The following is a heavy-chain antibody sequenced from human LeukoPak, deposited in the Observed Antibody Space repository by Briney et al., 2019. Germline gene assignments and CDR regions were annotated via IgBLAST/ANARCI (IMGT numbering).Heavy chain of an antibody. CDR3: TTPHSSSSTIAPYYYYYYMDV. Sequence: PGGSLRLSCAASGFTFSGSAMHWVRQASGKGLEWVGRIRSKANSYATAYAASVKGRFTISRDDSKNTAYLQMNSLKTEDTAVYYCTTPHSSSSTIAPYYYYYYMDVWGKGTTATVSS. V-gene: IGHV3-73*01. CDR2: IRSKANSYAT. D-gene: IGHD6-13*01. J-gene: IGHJ6*03. CDR1: GFTFSGSA.